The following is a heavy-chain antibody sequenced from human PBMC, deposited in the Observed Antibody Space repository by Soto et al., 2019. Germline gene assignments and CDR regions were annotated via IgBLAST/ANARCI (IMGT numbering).Heavy chain of an antibody. D-gene: IGHD3-22*01. CDR3: ATSGIVVTRKTKSGE. V-gene: IGHV1-24*01. CDR2: FDPEDGET. CDR1: GYSLLALS. Sequence: ASVKVSCKVSGYSLLALSMHWVRQAPGKGLEWMGRFDPEDGETVYAQKFQGRINMTEDTSTDKAYLELSSLRFEDTAVYYCATSGIVVTRKTKSGEWGQGTMV. J-gene: IGHJ4*01.